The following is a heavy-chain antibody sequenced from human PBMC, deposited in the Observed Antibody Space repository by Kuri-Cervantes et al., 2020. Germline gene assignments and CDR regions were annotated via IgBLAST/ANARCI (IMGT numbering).Heavy chain of an antibody. J-gene: IGHJ3*02. D-gene: IGHD3-3*02. CDR1: GFTFSSYA. CDR2: ISYDGSNK. V-gene: IGHV3-30-3*01. Sequence: GGSLRLSCAASGFTFSSYAMHWVRQAPGKGLEWVAVISYDGSNKYYADSVKGRFTISRDNSKNTLYLQMNSLRAEDTAVYYCARQSIQSAFDIWGQGTMVTVSS. CDR3: ARQSIQSAFDI.